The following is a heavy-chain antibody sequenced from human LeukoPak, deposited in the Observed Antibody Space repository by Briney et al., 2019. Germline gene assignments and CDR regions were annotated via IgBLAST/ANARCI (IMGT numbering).Heavy chain of an antibody. J-gene: IGHJ4*02. V-gene: IGHV3-48*01. CDR2: VTSSSRTI. D-gene: IGHD2-15*01. CDR1: GFTFSSYS. Sequence: PGGSLRLSCAASGFTFSSYSMNWVRQAPGKGPEWIAYVTSSSRTIYYADSVKGRFTISRDNAKSSLCLQLDSLRAEDTAVYYCARDLIGGNAYDYWGQGALVTVSS. CDR3: ARDLIGGNAYDY.